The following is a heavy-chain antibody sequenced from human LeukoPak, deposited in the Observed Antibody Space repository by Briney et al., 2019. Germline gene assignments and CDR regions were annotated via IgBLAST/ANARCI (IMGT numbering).Heavy chain of an antibody. CDR1: GGSISSSTYY. J-gene: IGHJ4*02. Sequence: SSETVSLTCTVSGGSISSSTYYWGWIRQPPGKGLEWIGTIHYSGSTYYNPSLKSRVTISVDTSKNQFSLKLSSVTAADTAVYYCARLGGYYAPPGYWGQATVV. CDR3: ARLGGYYAPPGY. CDR2: IHYSGST. D-gene: IGHD1-26*01. V-gene: IGHV4-39*01.